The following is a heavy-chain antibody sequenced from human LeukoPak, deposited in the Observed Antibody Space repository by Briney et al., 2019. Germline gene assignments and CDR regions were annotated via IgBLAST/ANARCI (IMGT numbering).Heavy chain of an antibody. CDR2: ISYDGSNK. J-gene: IGHJ1*01. D-gene: IGHD3-9*01. CDR3: AREETSRGYDILTGYFRH. CDR1: GFTFSSYA. Sequence: GRSLRLSCAASGFTFSSYAMHWVRQAPGKGLEGVGVISYDGSNKYYADSVKGRFTISRDNSKNTLYLHMNSLRAEDTAVYYCAREETSRGYDILTGYFRHWGQGTLVTVSS. V-gene: IGHV3-30*04.